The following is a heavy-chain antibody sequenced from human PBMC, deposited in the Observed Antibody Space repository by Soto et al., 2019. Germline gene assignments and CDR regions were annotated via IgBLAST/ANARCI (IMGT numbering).Heavy chain of an antibody. D-gene: IGHD3-3*01. CDR1: GFTFSSYE. CDR2: ISSSGSTI. CDR3: ARDRGDFWRGYSYGMDV. J-gene: IGHJ6*02. Sequence: GGSLRLSCAASGFTFSSYEMNWVRQAPGKGLEWVSYISSSGSTIYYADSVKGRFTISRDNAKNSLYLQMNSLRVEDTAVYYCARDRGDFWRGYSYGMDVWGQGTTVTVSS. V-gene: IGHV3-48*03.